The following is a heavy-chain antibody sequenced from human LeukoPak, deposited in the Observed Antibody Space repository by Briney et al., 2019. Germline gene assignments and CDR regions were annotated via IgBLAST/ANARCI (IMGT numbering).Heavy chain of an antibody. Sequence: SETLSLTCTVSGGPISSYYWSWIRQPPGQGLEWIGYIYYSGSTNYNPSLKSRVTISVDTSKNQFSLKLSSVTAGDTAVYYCAAAGGNSFPIDYWGQGTLVTVSS. V-gene: IGHV4-59*01. J-gene: IGHJ4*02. CDR3: AAAGGNSFPIDY. CDR2: IYYSGST. CDR1: GGPISSYY. D-gene: IGHD4-23*01.